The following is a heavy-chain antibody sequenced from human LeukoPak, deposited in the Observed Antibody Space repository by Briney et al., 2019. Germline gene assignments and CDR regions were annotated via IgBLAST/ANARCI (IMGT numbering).Heavy chain of an antibody. D-gene: IGHD2/OR15-2a*01. J-gene: IGHJ4*02. CDR2: IYPGDSDT. Sequence: GESLQISCKGSGYNFTSYWIGWGRQLPGKGLAWMGIIYPGDSDTIYSPSFQGQVTISADKSISTAYLQWSSLKASDTAMYYCARRSSTASRYFDFWGQGALVTVSS. CDR1: GYNFTSYW. V-gene: IGHV5-51*01. CDR3: ARRSSTASRYFDF.